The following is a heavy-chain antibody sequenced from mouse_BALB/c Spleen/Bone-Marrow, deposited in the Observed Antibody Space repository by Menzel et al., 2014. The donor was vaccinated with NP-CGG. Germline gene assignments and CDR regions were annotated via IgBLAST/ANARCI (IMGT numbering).Heavy chain of an antibody. CDR3: ARVKLWSYAMDY. V-gene: IGHV14-3*02. Sequence: VQLKESGAELVKPGASVKLSCTASGFNIKDTYMHWVKQRPEQGLEWIGRIVPANGNTKYNPKFQGKATITADTSSNTAYLQLSSLTSEDTAVYYCARVKLWSYAMDYWGQGTSVTVSS. D-gene: IGHD1-1*02. CDR2: IVPANGNT. J-gene: IGHJ4*01. CDR1: GFNIKDTY.